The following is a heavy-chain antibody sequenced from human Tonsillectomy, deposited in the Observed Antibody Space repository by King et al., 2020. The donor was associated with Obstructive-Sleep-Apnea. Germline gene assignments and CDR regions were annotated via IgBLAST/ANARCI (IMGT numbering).Heavy chain of an antibody. V-gene: IGHV3-48*04. CDR2: ISSSSSTI. CDR1: GFTFSSYS. CDR3: ARDRGGYSYGYDYFDY. D-gene: IGHD5-18*01. Sequence: VQLVESGGGLVQPGGSLRLSCAASGFTFSSYSMNWVRQAPGKGLEWGSYISSSSSTIYSADSVKGRFTISSDNAKNSLYLQMNSLRAGDTAVYYCARDRGGYSYGYDYFDYWGQGTLVTVSS. J-gene: IGHJ4*02.